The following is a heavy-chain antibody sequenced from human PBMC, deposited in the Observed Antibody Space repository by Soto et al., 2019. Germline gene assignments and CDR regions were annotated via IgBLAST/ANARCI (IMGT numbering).Heavy chain of an antibody. Sequence: EVQLVESGGGLVQPGGSLKLSCAASGFTFSGSAMHWVRQASGKGLEWVGRIRSKANSYATAYAASVKGRFTISRDDSKNTAYLQMNTLKTKDTAVYYCTSELNYVTTVVIPSWGHGTLVTVSS. CDR1: GFTFSGSA. V-gene: IGHV3-73*01. J-gene: IGHJ5*01. CDR3: TSELNYVTTVVIPS. CDR2: IRSKANSYAT. D-gene: IGHD4-17*01.